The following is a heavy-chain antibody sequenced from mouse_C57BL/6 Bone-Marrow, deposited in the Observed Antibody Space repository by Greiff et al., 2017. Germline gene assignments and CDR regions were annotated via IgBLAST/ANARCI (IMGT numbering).Heavy chain of an antibody. CDR2: IYPGNSDT. Sequence: VQLKQSGTVLARPGASVKMSCKTSGYTFTSYWMHWVKQRPGQGLEWIGAIYPGNSDTSYNQKFKGKAKLTAVTSASTAYMELSSLTNEDSAVYYCTRRALTTVVAYYFDYWGQGTTLTVSS. V-gene: IGHV1-5*01. J-gene: IGHJ2*01. CDR3: TRRALTTVVAYYFDY. CDR1: GYTFTSYW. D-gene: IGHD1-1*01.